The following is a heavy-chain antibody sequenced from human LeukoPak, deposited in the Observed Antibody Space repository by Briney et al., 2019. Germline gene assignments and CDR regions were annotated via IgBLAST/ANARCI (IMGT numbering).Heavy chain of an antibody. Sequence: ASVKVSCKASGYTFTGYYMHWVRQAPGQGLEWMGIINPSGGSTSYAQKFQGRATMTRDTSTSTVYMELSSLRSEDTAVYYCARNAPSSRMDVWGQGTTVTVSS. J-gene: IGHJ6*02. V-gene: IGHV1-46*01. CDR3: ARNAPSSRMDV. CDR2: INPSGGST. CDR1: GYTFTGYY.